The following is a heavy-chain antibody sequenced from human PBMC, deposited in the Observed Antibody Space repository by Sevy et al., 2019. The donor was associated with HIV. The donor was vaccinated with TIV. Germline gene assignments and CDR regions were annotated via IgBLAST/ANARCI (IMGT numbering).Heavy chain of an antibody. V-gene: IGHV3-23*01. CDR1: GFTFSSYA. D-gene: IGHD3-22*01. J-gene: IGHJ1*01. CDR2: ISGSGGST. Sequence: GGSLRLSCAASGFTFSSYAMSWVRQAPGKGLEWVSAISGSGGSTYYADSVKGRFTISRANSKNTPYLQMNSLRAEDTAVYYCATQQKAYYYDSSGYYGSEYFQHWGQGTLVTVSS. CDR3: ATQQKAYYYDSSGYYGSEYFQH.